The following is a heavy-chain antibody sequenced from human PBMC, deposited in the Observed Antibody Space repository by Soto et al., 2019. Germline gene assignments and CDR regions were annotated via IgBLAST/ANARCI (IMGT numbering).Heavy chain of an antibody. CDR3: ARRSPPEGYDFWSGYRGLYYGMDV. D-gene: IGHD3-3*01. V-gene: IGHV4-34*01. CDR1: GGSFSGYY. J-gene: IGHJ6*02. Sequence: SETLSLTXAVYGGSFSGYYWSWIRQPPGKGLEWIGEINHSGSTNYTPSLKSRVTISVDTSKNQFSLKLSSVTAADTAVYYCARRSPPEGYDFWSGYRGLYYGMDVWGQGTTVTVSS. CDR2: INHSGST.